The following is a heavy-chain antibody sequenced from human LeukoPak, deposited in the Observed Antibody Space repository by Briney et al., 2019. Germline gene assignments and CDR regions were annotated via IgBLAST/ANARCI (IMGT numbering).Heavy chain of an antibody. J-gene: IGHJ3*02. D-gene: IGHD3-22*01. CDR3: ARDRAATGDSSGYGAFDI. CDR1: GYTFTGYG. V-gene: IGHV1-18*01. Sequence: ASVKVSCKASGYTFTGYGISWVRQAPGQGLEWMGWISAYNGNTNYAQKLQGRVTMTTDTSTSTAYTELRSLRSDDTAVYYCARDRAATGDSSGYGAFDIWGQGTMVTVSS. CDR2: ISAYNGNT.